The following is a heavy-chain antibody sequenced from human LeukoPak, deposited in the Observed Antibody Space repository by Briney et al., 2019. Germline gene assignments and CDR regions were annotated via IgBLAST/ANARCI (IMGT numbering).Heavy chain of an antibody. V-gene: IGHV4-4*07. CDR2: IYTSGST. Sequence: SETLSLTCTVSGGSISSYYWSWIRQPAGKGLEWIGRIYTSGSTNYNPSLKSRVTMSVDTSKNQFSLKLSSVTAADTAVYYCARGTHYDILTGLYYYYMDVWGKGPRSPSP. CDR1: GGSISSYY. J-gene: IGHJ6*03. D-gene: IGHD3-9*01. CDR3: ARGTHYDILTGLYYYYMDV.